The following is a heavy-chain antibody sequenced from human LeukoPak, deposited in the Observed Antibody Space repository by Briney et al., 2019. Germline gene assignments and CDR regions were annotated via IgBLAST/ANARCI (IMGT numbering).Heavy chain of an antibody. Sequence: GGSLRLSCAASGFTVSSNYMSWVRQAPGKGLEWVSVIYTSGSAYYAYAVKGRFTISRDNSKNTLYLQMNSLRAEDTAVYYCARVSAAMGYNWFDPWGQGTLVTVSS. CDR2: IYTSGSA. D-gene: IGHD5-18*01. CDR3: ARVSAAMGYNWFDP. V-gene: IGHV3-66*01. CDR1: GFTVSSNY. J-gene: IGHJ5*02.